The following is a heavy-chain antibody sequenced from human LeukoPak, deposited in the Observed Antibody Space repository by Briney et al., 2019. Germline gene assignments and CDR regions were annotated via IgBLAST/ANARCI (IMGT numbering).Heavy chain of an antibody. J-gene: IGHJ3*02. Sequence: GGSLRLSRAASGFTFSSYSMNWVRQAPGKGLEWVSSNSSSSSYIYYADSVKGRFTISRDNAKNSLYLQMNSLRAEDTAVYYCAKYYDFWSGYSPDAFDIWGQGTMVTVSS. CDR3: AKYYDFWSGYSPDAFDI. V-gene: IGHV3-21*01. D-gene: IGHD3-3*01. CDR1: GFTFSSYS. CDR2: NSSSSSYI.